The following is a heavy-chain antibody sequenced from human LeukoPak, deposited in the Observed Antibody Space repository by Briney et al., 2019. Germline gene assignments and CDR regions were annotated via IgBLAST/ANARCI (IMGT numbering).Heavy chain of an antibody. D-gene: IGHD6-6*01. CDR3: ATGIAARRKGAEAFDI. J-gene: IGHJ3*02. Sequence: PSETLSLTCTVSGGSISSYYWSWIRQPPGKGLEWIGYIYYSGSTNYNPSLKSRVTISVDTSKNQFSLKLSSVTAADTAVYYCATGIAARRKGAEAFDIWGQGTMVTVSS. CDR1: GGSISSYY. CDR2: IYYSGST. V-gene: IGHV4-59*01.